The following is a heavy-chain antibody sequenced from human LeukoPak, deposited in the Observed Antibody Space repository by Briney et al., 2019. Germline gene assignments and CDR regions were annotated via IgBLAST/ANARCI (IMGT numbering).Heavy chain of an antibody. CDR1: GGTFSSYA. Sequence: ASVKVSCKASGGTFSSYAIGWVRQAPGQGLEWMGGIIPIFGTANYAQKFKGRVTITADESTSTAYMELSSLRSEDTAVYYCARGPASGYYYPPFDYWGQGTLVTVSS. D-gene: IGHD3-22*01. V-gene: IGHV1-69*13. CDR3: ARGPASGYYYPPFDY. CDR2: IIPIFGTA. J-gene: IGHJ4*02.